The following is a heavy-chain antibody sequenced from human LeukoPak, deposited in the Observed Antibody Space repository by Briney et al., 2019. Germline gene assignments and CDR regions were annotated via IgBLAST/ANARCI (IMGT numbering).Heavy chain of an antibody. V-gene: IGHV3-48*03. CDR2: ISSSGSTI. J-gene: IGHJ1*01. CDR3: ASSITMVRGVIEYFQR. CDR1: GFTFSSYE. D-gene: IGHD3-10*01. Sequence: GGSLRLSCAASGFTFSSYEMNWVRQAPGKGLEWVSYISSSGSTIYYADSVKGRFTISRDNAKNSLYLQMNSLRAEDTAVYYCASSITMVRGVIEYFQRWGQGTLVTVSS.